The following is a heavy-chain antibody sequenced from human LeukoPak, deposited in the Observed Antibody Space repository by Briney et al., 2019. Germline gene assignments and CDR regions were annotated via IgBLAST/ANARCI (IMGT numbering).Heavy chain of an antibody. Sequence: GSLRLSCAASGFTFSGYWMHWVRQAPGKGLAWVSVIRSDGSITTYADSVKGRFTISRDTAKNTLYLQMNSLRAEDTAVYYCARDGRSGNFDKWGQGTLVSVSS. V-gene: IGHV3-74*01. D-gene: IGHD1-26*01. J-gene: IGHJ4*02. CDR3: ARDGRSGNFDK. CDR1: GFTFSGYW. CDR2: IRSDGSIT.